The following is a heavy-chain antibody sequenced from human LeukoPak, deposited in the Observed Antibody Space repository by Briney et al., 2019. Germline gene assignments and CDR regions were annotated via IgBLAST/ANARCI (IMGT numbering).Heavy chain of an antibody. CDR3: AKDAKRNYDFWDRFDY. Sequence: GGSLRLSCAASGFTFSTYAMSWVRQAPGKGLEWVSALSGSGGSTYYADSVKGRFTISRDNSKNTLYLQMNSLRAEDTALYYCAKDAKRNYDFWDRFDYWGQGTLVTVSS. D-gene: IGHD3-3*01. CDR2: LSGSGGST. CDR1: GFTFSTYA. V-gene: IGHV3-23*01. J-gene: IGHJ4*02.